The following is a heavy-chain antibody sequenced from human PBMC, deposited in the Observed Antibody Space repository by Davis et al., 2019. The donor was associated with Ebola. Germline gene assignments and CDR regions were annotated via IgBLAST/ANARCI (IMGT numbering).Heavy chain of an antibody. D-gene: IGHD3-22*01. CDR3: ARVSFIAVVMIDY. V-gene: IGHV1-46*01. Sequence: ASVKVSCKASGYTFTNYYMHWVRQAPGQGLEWMGMINPNDGRTIYAQKFQGRVAMTTDTSTSTAYMELRSLRSDDTAVYYCARVSFIAVVMIDYWGQGTLATVSS. CDR1: GYTFTNYY. J-gene: IGHJ4*02. CDR2: INPNDGRT.